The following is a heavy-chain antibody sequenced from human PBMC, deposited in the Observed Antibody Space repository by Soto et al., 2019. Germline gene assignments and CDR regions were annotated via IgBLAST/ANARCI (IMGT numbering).Heavy chain of an antibody. D-gene: IGHD2-15*01. V-gene: IGHV4-59*08. CDR1: GGSIISYY. CDR2: IYYSGST. Sequence: SETLSLTCTVSGGSIISYYWSWIRQPPGKGLEWIGYIYYSGSTNYNPSLKSRVTISVDTSKNQFSLKLSSVTAADTAVYYCARTSVVAATDWFDPWGQGTLVTVSS. CDR3: ARTSVVAATDWFDP. J-gene: IGHJ5*02.